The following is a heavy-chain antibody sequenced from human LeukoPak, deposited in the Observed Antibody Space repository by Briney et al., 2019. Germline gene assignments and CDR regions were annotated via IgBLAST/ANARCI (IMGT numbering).Heavy chain of an antibody. V-gene: IGHV3-33*08. J-gene: IGHJ4*02. CDR2: IWYDGSNK. D-gene: IGHD3-10*01. CDR1: GFTFSSYG. CDR3: ARDTDRGIGYFDY. Sequence: GGSLRLSCAASGFTFSSYGMHWVRQAPGKGLEWVAVIWYDGSNKYYADSVKGRFTISRDNSKNTLYLQMNSLRAEDTAVYYCARDTDRGIGYFDYWGQGTLVTVSS.